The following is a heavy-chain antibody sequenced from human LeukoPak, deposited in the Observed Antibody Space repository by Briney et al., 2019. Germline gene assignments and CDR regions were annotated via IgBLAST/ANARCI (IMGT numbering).Heavy chain of an antibody. J-gene: IGHJ6*03. Sequence: ASETLSLTCTVSGGSITSSGDYWGWIRQPPGKGLEWIGSIYYTASTYYSPSLQSRVTISLDTSKNQFSLKLSSVTAADTAVYYCARHLPPSILYYCMDVWGKGTTVTVSS. V-gene: IGHV4-39*01. CDR2: IYYTAST. CDR3: ARHLPPSILYYCMDV. CDR1: GGSITSSGDY.